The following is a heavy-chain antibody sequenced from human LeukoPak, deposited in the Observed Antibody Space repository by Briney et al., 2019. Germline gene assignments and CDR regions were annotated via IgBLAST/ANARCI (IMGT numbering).Heavy chain of an antibody. V-gene: IGHV4-59*01. CDR1: GGSISSYY. CDR2: IYYSGST. Sequence: SETLSLTCTVSGGSISSYYWSWIRQPPGKGLEWIGYIYYSGSTNYSPSLKSRVTISVDTSKNQFSLKPSSVTAADTAVYYCARGGTISLIWGQGTLVTVSS. CDR3: ARGGTISLI. D-gene: IGHD3-3*01. J-gene: IGHJ4*02.